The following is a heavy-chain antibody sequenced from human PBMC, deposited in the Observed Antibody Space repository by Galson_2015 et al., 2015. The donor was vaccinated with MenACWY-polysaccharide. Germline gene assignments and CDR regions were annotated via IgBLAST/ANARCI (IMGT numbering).Heavy chain of an antibody. V-gene: IGHV3-7*01. Sequence: SLRLSCAASGFSISSKWMTWVRQAPGKGLEWVANIKQDGSEKNYVDSVKGRFTISRDNAKNSLFLQMNSLRAEDTAVYYCARGGGFKYFDPWGQGTLVTVSS. CDR1: GFSISSKW. D-gene: IGHD2-15*01. CDR3: ARGGGFKYFDP. J-gene: IGHJ5*02. CDR2: IKQDGSEK.